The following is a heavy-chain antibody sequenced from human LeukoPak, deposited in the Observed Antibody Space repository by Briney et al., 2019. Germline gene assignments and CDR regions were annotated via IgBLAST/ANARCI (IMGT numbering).Heavy chain of an antibody. D-gene: IGHD2-2*01. CDR3: AREDLVPAAMSWFDP. J-gene: IGHJ5*02. CDR2: INAGNGNT. V-gene: IGHV1-3*01. Sequence: GASVTVSCKASGYTFTSYAMHWVRQAPGQRLEWMGWINAGNGNTKYSQKFQGRVTITRDTSASTAYMELSSLRSEDTAVYYCAREDLVPAAMSWFDPWGQGTLVTVSS. CDR1: GYTFTSYA.